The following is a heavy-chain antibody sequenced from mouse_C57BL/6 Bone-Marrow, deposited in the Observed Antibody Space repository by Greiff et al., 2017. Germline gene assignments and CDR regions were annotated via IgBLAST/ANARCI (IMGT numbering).Heavy chain of an antibody. D-gene: IGHD4-1*01. CDR3: ARGWDKDDY. CDR2: ISDGGSYT. CDR1: GFTFSSYA. V-gene: IGHV5-4*01. Sequence: EVQLQESGGGLVKPGGSLKLSCAASGFTFSSYAMSWVRQTPEKRLEWVATISDGGSYTYYPDNVQGRFTISRDNAKNNLYLQMSHLKSEDTAMYYCARGWDKDDYWGQGTTLTVSS. J-gene: IGHJ2*01.